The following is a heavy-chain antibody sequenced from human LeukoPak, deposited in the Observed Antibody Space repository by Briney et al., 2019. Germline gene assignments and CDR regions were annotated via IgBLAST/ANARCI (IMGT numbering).Heavy chain of an antibody. J-gene: IGHJ4*02. D-gene: IGHD3-22*01. CDR1: GFTFSDYY. V-gene: IGHV3-11*06. CDR3: ARTVRITMIVVVTPLYYFDY. Sequence: PGGSLRLSCAASGFTFSDYYMSWIRQAPGKGLEWVSYISSSSSYTNYADSVKGRFTISRDNAKNSLYLQMNSLRAEDTAVYYCARTVRITMIVVVTPLYYFDYWGQGTLVTVSS. CDR2: ISSSSSYT.